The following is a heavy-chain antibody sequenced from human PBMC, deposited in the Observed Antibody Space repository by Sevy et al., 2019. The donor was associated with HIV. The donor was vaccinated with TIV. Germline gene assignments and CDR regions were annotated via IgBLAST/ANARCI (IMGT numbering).Heavy chain of an antibody. CDR2: ISSNGGST. CDR1: GFTFSSYA. J-gene: IGHJ6*02. CDR3: VKDRDSFYYGMDV. D-gene: IGHD2-21*02. Sequence: GGSLRLSCSASGFTFSSYAMHWVRQAPGKGLEYVTAISSNGGSTYYADSVKGRFTISRDNSKNTLYLQMSSLRAEDTAVYYCVKDRDSFYYGMDVWGQGTTVTVSS. V-gene: IGHV3-64D*06.